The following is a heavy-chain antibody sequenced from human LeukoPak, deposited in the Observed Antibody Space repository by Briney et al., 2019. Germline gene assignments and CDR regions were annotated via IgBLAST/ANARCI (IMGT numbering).Heavy chain of an antibody. V-gene: IGHV3-48*03. D-gene: IGHD6-13*01. J-gene: IGHJ4*02. CDR2: ISSSGSTI. Sequence: GGSLRLSCAASGFTFSSYEMNWVRQAPGKGLEWVSYISSSGSTIYYADSVKGRFTISRDNAKNSLYLQMNSLRAEDTAVYYCARAPGGQQLEYYFDYWGQGTLVTVSS. CDR3: ARAPGGQQLEYYFDY. CDR1: GFTFSSYE.